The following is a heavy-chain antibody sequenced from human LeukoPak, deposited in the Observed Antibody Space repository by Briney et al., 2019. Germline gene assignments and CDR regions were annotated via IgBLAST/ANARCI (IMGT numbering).Heavy chain of an antibody. CDR2: INQSRST. V-gene: IGHV4-34*01. D-gene: IGHD4-23*01. CDR3: ARGRRAHDYRGHY. CDR1: GGSFSGYY. Sequence: SETLSLTCAVYGGSFSGYYWSWIREPPGKGLEWIGEINQSRSTNYNPFLKSRVNISVDKSKNQCPLKLRPVTTADPAVYYCARGRRAHDYRGHYWGQGTLDSVSS. J-gene: IGHJ4*02.